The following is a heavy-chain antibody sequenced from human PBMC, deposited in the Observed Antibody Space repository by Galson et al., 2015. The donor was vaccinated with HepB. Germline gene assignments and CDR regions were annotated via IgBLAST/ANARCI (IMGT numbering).Heavy chain of an antibody. CDR1: GFTFSSYG. Sequence: SLRLSCAASGFTFSSYGMHWVRQAPGKGLEWAAFIRYDGSNKYYADSVKGRFTISRDNSKNTLYLQMNSLRAEDTAVYYCAKRGCGSGSYPTLDYWGQGTVVTVAA. V-gene: IGHV3-30*02. CDR2: IRYDGSNK. D-gene: IGHD3-10*01. CDR3: AKRGCGSGSYPTLDY. J-gene: IGHJ4*02.